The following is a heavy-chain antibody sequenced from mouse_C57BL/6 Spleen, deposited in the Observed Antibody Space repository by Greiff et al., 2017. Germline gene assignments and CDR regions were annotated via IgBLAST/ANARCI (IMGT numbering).Heavy chain of an antibody. J-gene: IGHJ2*01. V-gene: IGHV1-80*01. D-gene: IGHD1-1*01. CDR3: ARWPSTVVAPYFDY. Sequence: VQLQESGAELVKPGASVKISCKASGYAFSSYWMNWVKQRPGKGLEWIGQIYPGDGDTNYNGKFKGKATLTADKSSSTAYMQLSSLTSEDSAVYFCARWPSTVVAPYFDYWGQGTTLTVSS. CDR2: IYPGDGDT. CDR1: GYAFSSYW.